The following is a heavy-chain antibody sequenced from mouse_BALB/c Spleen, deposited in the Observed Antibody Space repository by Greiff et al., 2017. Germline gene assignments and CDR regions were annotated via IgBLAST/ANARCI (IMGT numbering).Heavy chain of an antibody. J-gene: IGHJ3*01. CDR2: IYPGNVNT. D-gene: IGHD2-4*01. CDR1: GYTFTSYY. V-gene: IGHV1S56*01. CDR3: AKYYDYDEGFAY. Sequence: VQLQQSGPELVKPGASVRISCKASGYTFTSYYIHWVKQRPGQGLEWIGWIYPGNVNTKYNEKFKGKATLTADKSSSTAYMQLSSLTSEDSAVYFCAKYYDYDEGFAYWGQGTLVTVSA.